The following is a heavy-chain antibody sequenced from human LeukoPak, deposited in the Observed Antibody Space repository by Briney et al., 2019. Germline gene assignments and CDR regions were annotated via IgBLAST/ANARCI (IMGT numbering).Heavy chain of an antibody. CDR2: ISAYNGNT. V-gene: IGHV1-18*01. CDR1: GYTFTSYG. Sequence: GASVKVSCKASGYTFTSYGISWVRQAPGQGLEWMGWISAYNGNTNYAQKLQGRVTMTTDTSTSTAYMELRSLRSDDTAVYYCARVRQQWLVPVYFDYWGQGTLVTVSS. D-gene: IGHD6-19*01. CDR3: ARVRQQWLVPVYFDY. J-gene: IGHJ4*02.